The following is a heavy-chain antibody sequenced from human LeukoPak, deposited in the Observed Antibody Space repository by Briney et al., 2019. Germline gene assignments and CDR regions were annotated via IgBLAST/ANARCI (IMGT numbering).Heavy chain of an antibody. D-gene: IGHD6-6*01. Sequence: SESLSLTCSVSGGSISRSYYWGWIRQPPGKGLEWIGSIYDSGSSYNNPSLKSRVTISGDTSKNQFSLKLNSVTAADTAVYYCARGSTQYSSSFYFDYWGQGTLVTVSP. CDR1: GGSISRSYY. CDR3: ARGSTQYSSSFYFDY. CDR2: IYDSGSS. V-gene: IGHV4-39*02. J-gene: IGHJ4*02.